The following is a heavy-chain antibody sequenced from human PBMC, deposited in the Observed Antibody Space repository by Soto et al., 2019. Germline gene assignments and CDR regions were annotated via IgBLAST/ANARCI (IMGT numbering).Heavy chain of an antibody. D-gene: IGHD6-13*01. J-gene: IGHJ4*02. V-gene: IGHV1-8*01. CDR3: ARGGGGRWYSGDY. Sequence: QVQLVQSGAEVKKPGASVKVSCKASGYTFTNYHIHWVRQATGQGLEWMGWMNPNSGDTDYAQKFQGRVTMTSDTSITAAYGELSGVTSGDKAVYYCARGGGGRWYSGDYWGQGTLVTVSS. CDR1: GYTFTNYH. CDR2: MNPNSGDT.